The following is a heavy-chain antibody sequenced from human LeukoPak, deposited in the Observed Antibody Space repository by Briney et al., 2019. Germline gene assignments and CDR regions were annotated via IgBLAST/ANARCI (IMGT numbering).Heavy chain of an antibody. J-gene: IGHJ4*02. CDR3: ARVLVTGGYGSPDY. V-gene: IGHV4-61*02. Sequence: SQTLSLTCTVAGGSISSGSYYWSWIRQPAGKGLEWIGRLYTSGSTNYNPSLKSRVTISVDTSKNQFSLKLSSVTAADTAVYYCARVLVTGGYGSPDYWGQGTLVTVSS. D-gene: IGHD2-21*02. CDR1: GGSISSGSYY. CDR2: LYTSGST.